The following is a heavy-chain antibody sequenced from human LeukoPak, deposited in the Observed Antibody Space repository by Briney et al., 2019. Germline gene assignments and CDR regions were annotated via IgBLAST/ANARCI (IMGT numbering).Heavy chain of an antibody. V-gene: IGHV3-23*01. CDR3: AKAASGNWNDVSDY. CDR2: ISGRGVST. J-gene: IGHJ4*02. D-gene: IGHD1-20*01. Sequence: GGSLRLSCAASGFTFRSYAVSWVRHAPGKGLEWVSAISGRGVSTSYADSVRGRFTISRDNSKNTLYLQMNSLRAEDTAVYYCAKAASGNWNDVSDYWGQGTLVTISS. CDR1: GFTFRSYA.